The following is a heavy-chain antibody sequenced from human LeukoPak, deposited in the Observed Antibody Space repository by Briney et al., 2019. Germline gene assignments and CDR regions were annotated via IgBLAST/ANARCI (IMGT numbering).Heavy chain of an antibody. CDR2: ISGSGGST. D-gene: IGHD3-10*01. CDR3: ARSHYGSGNLFDY. CDR1: GFTFSSYA. V-gene: IGHV3-23*01. J-gene: IGHJ4*02. Sequence: PGGSLRLSCAASGFTFSSYAMSWVRQAPGKGLEWVSAISGSGGSTYYADSVKGRFTISRDNSKNTLYLQMNSLRAEDTAVYYCARSHYGSGNLFDYWGQGTLVTVSS.